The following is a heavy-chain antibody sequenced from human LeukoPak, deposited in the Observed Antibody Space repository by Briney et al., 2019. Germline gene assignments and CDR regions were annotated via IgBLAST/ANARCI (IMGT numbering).Heavy chain of an antibody. CDR2: IYSGGST. V-gene: IGHV3-66*04. CDR3: ARRYSSSPYYSDY. D-gene: IGHD6-13*01. J-gene: IGHJ4*02. Sequence: GGSLRLSCAASGFTVSSNYMNWVRQAPGKGLEWVSVIYSGGSTYYADSVKGRFTISRDNSKNTLYLQMNSLRAEDTAVYYCARRYSSSPYYSDYWGQGTLVTVSS. CDR1: GFTVSSNY.